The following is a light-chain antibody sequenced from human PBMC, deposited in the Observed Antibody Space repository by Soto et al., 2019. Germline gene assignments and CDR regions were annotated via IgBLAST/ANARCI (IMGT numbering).Light chain of an antibody. CDR2: EVS. CDR1: SSDVGNYNL. J-gene: IGLJ1*01. Sequence: QSVLTQPASVSGSRGQSITISCTGTSSDVGNYNLVSWYQQHPGRAPKLIIYEVSKRPSGVSNRFSGSKSGNTASLTISGLQAEDEADYYCCSYVGSSTYVFGTGTKVTVL. V-gene: IGLV2-23*02. CDR3: CSYVGSSTYV.